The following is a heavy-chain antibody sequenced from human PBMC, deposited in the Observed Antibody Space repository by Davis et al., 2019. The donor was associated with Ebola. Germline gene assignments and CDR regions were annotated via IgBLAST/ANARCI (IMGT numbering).Heavy chain of an antibody. Sequence: PGGSLRLSCAASGFSFGDYTMHWVRHRPGKGLEWVSLITWNGLITDYADSVKGRFTISRDNSKNTVYLHMNGLRVEDTAVYYCANDDQQTIHYYNIEVWGKGTTVTVSS. D-gene: IGHD2-2*01. J-gene: IGHJ6*03. CDR1: GFSFGDYT. CDR3: ANDDQQTIHYYNIEV. V-gene: IGHV3-43*01. CDR2: ITWNGLIT.